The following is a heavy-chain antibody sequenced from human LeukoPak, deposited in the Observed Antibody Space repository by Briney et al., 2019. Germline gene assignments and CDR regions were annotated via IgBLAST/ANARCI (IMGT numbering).Heavy chain of an antibody. V-gene: IGHV3-11*03. CDR3: ARISGSYVFDY. CDR2: ITSSTYT. D-gene: IGHD1-26*01. Sequence: PGGSLRLSCAASGFTFSDYYTSWIRQAPGKGLEWVSYITSSTYTYYTDSVKGRFTISRDNAKNSMYLQMNSLRAEDTAVYYCARISGSYVFDYWGQGTLVTVSS. CDR1: GFTFSDYY. J-gene: IGHJ4*02.